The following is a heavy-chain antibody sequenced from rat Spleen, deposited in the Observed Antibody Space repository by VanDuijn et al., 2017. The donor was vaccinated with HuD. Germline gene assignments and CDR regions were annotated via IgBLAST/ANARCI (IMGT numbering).Heavy chain of an antibody. CDR2: ISYDGGTT. V-gene: IGHV5-29*01. CDR1: GFTLSDYD. D-gene: IGHD1-4*01. CDR3: ARRPGDFDC. Sequence: EVQLVESGGGLVQPGRSLNLSCAASGFTLSDYDMAWVRQAPTKGLEWVATISYDGGTTDYRDSVKGRFTSSRDNAKSTLYLQMDSLRSEDTATYYCARRPGDFDCWGQGVMVTVSS. J-gene: IGHJ2*01.